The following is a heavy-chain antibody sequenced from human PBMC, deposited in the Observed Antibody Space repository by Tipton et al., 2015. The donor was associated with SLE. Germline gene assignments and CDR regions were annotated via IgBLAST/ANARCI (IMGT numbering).Heavy chain of an antibody. J-gene: IGHJ5*02. CDR1: GFTFSSYA. CDR2: MSASGDRT. D-gene: IGHD1-1*01. Sequence: SLRLSCGASGFTFSSYAMNWVRQAPGKGLEWVSLMSASGDRTYYADSVKGRFTLSRDNSKNTLYLQMDSLRDEDTAVYYCAKEQKLGTWFDPWGQGTLVTVSS. V-gene: IGHV3-23*01. CDR3: AKEQKLGTWFDP.